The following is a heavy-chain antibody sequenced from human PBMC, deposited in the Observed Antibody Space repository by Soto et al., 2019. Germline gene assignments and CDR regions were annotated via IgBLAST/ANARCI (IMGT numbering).Heavy chain of an antibody. D-gene: IGHD3-10*01. Sequence: EVQLVESGGGLVKPGGSLRLSCAASGFTFSTYSMNWVRQAPGKGLEWVSCISSSSYIYYADSVKGRFTISRDNAKNSLYPQMNSLGAEDTAVYYWQAGGFGELLSSYGMDVWGQGTTVTVSS. CDR2: ISSSSYI. CDR1: GFTFSTYS. CDR3: QAGGFGELLSSYGMDV. V-gene: IGHV3-21*01. J-gene: IGHJ6*02.